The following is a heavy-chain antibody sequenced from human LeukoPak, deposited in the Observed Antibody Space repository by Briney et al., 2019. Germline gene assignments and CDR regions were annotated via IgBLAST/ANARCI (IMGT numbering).Heavy chain of an antibody. Sequence: GESLKISCQGSEYSFATYWIAWLRQMPGKGLEWMGIIYPSDSDTRYSPSFQGQVTISADKSIKTAYLQWSGLKASDTAMYYCARPLQGIVGATGFDYWGQGTPVTVSS. V-gene: IGHV5-51*01. CDR3: ARPLQGIVGATGFDY. D-gene: IGHD1-26*01. J-gene: IGHJ4*02. CDR2: IYPSDSDT. CDR1: EYSFATYW.